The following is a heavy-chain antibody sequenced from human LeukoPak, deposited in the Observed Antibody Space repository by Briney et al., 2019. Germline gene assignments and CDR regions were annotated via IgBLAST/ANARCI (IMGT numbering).Heavy chain of an antibody. CDR1: GFSVSRNY. J-gene: IGHJ4*02. CDR3: ARDFGDSERGFDY. Sequence: GGSLRLSCAVSGFSVSRNYMSWVRQAPGKGLAWVSLIYSDGTTYYADSVKGRFTISKDNSKNTLYLQMNSLRGEDTAIYYCARDFGDSERGFDYRGQGTPVTVSS. V-gene: IGHV3-53*01. CDR2: IYSDGTT. D-gene: IGHD4-17*01.